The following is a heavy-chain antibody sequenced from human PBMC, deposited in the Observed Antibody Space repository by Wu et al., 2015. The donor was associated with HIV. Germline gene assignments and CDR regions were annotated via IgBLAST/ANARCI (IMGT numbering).Heavy chain of an antibody. CDR1: GYTFTSYY. D-gene: IGHD5-24*01. CDR3: ARDRWLQPYYYYMDV. Sequence: QVQLVQSGAEVKKPGASVKVSCKASGYTFTSYYMHWVRQAPGQGLEWMGIINPSGGSTSYAQKFQGRVTMTRDTSTSTAYMELRSLKSDDTAVYYCARDRWLQPYYYYMDVWGKGTTVTV. CDR2: INPSGGST. J-gene: IGHJ6*03. V-gene: IGHV1-46*01.